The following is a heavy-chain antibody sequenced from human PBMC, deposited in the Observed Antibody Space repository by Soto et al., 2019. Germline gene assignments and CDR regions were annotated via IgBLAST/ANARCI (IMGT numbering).Heavy chain of an antibody. V-gene: IGHV3-48*02. CDR1: GFTFSSYR. CDR2: ISSSSTI. CDR3: ARGQIAAAGTLYY. Sequence: LRLSCAASGFTFSSYRMNWVRQPPGEGLEWVSYISSSSTIYYADSVKGRFTISRDNAKNSLYLQMNSLRDEDTAVYYCARGQIAAAGTLYYWGQGTLVTVSS. D-gene: IGHD6-13*01. J-gene: IGHJ4*02.